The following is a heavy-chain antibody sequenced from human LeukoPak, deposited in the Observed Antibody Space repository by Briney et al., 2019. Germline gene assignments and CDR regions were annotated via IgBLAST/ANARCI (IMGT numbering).Heavy chain of an antibody. CDR1: GFTFKNAW. CDR2: IKRKSDGGTT. J-gene: IGHJ6*02. CDR3: TRDDPDGMDV. V-gene: IGHV3-15*01. Sequence: GGSLRLSCAASGFTFKNAWMSWVRQAPGKGLEWVGRIKRKSDGGTTDYAAPVKGRFTISRDDSKDTLYLQMESLKSEDTAVYYCTRDDPDGMDVWGQGTTVIVSS.